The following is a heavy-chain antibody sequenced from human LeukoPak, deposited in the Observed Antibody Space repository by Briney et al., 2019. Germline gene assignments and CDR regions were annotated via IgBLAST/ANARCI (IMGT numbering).Heavy chain of an antibody. CDR2: ISRSGGTT. Sequence: PGGSLRLSCAASEFTFSSYDMTWVRQTPGKGLEWVALISRSGGTTYYADSVKGRFTISRDNSKNTLYLRMNSLRAEDTAEYYCAKRGGTESFYYYYYMDVWGKGTTVTVSS. V-gene: IGHV3-23*01. CDR1: EFTFSSYD. D-gene: IGHD2-15*01. J-gene: IGHJ6*03. CDR3: AKRGGTESFYYYYYMDV.